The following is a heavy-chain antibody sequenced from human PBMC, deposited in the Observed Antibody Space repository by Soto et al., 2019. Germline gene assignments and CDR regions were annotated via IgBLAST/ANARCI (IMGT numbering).Heavy chain of an antibody. J-gene: IGHJ6*03. D-gene: IGHD2-2*01. V-gene: IGHV1-69*02. Sequence: QVQLVQSGAEVKKPGSSVKVSCKASGGTFSSYTVSWARQAPGQGLEWMGRIIPSLGIANYAQKFQGRVTFTADKSTSTAYMELSSLRSEDTAVYYCARAIDYYYYMDVWGKGTTVTVSS. CDR1: GGTFSSYT. CDR3: ARAIDYYYYMDV. CDR2: IIPSLGIA.